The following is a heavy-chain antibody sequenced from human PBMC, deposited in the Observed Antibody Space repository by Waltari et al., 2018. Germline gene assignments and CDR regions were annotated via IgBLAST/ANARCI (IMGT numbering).Heavy chain of an antibody. CDR1: GFTFSNSA. CDR2: LWNDGSTE. J-gene: IGHJ4*02. CDR3: AKPTYGPGSYLIDH. D-gene: IGHD3-10*01. V-gene: IGHV3-33*06. Sequence: QVQLVESGGGVVQPGRSLRLSCAGSGFTFSNSAMHWVRPAPGKGRAWVAILWNDGSTEKYADSVKGRFTISRDNSKNTLYLQMNSLRAEDTATYYCAKPTYGPGSYLIDHWGQGTLVTVSS.